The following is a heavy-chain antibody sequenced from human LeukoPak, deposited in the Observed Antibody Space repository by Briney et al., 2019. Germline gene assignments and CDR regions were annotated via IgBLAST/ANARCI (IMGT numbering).Heavy chain of an antibody. D-gene: IGHD3-3*01. J-gene: IGHJ4*02. CDR2: INPNSGGT. Sequence: ASVKVSCTASGYTFTGYYMHWVRQAPGQGLEWMGWINPNSGGTNYAQKFQGRVTMTRDTSIGTAYMELSRLRSDDTAVYYCARAYDAIPSDFDYWGQGTLVTVSS. V-gene: IGHV1-2*02. CDR1: GYTFTGYY. CDR3: ARAYDAIPSDFDY.